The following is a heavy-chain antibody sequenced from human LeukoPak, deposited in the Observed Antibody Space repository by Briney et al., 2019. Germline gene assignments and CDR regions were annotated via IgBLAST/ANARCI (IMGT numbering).Heavy chain of an antibody. CDR1: GYTFSSYY. D-gene: IGHD3-22*01. V-gene: IGHV1-46*01. CDR2: INPSRGST. J-gene: IGHJ4*02. CDR3: ASGSYYYDSSGLGY. Sequence: GASVKVSCKASGYTFSSYYMNWVRQAPGQGLEWMGIINPSRGSTSYAQQFQGRVTMTRDTSTNTVYMELSSLRSEDTAVYYCASGSYYYDSSGLGYWGQGTLVTVSS.